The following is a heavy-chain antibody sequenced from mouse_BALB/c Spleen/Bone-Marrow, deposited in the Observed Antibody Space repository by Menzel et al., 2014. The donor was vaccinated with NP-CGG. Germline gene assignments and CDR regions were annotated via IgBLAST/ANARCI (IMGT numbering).Heavy chain of an antibody. D-gene: IGHD2-4*01. J-gene: IGHJ4*01. V-gene: IGHV6-6*02. CDR1: GFTSSNYW. Sequence: EVNLEESGGGLVQPGGSMKLSCVASGFTSSNYWMNWVRQSPEKGLEWVGEIRLKSNNYATHYAESVKGRFTISRDDSKSSVYLQMNNLRAEDTGIYYCTRDYRDAMDYWGQGTSVTVSS. CDR2: IRLKSNNYAT. CDR3: TRDYRDAMDY.